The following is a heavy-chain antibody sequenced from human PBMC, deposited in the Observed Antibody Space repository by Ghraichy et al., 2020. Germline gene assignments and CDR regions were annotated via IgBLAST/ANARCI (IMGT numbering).Heavy chain of an antibody. Sequence: LSLTCAASGFTFSSYWMHWVRQAPGKGLVWVSRINSDGSSTSYADSVKGRFTISRDNAKNTLYLQMNSLRAEDTAVYYCARISFGCSSTSCYDAFDIWGQGTMVTVSS. V-gene: IGHV3-74*01. J-gene: IGHJ3*02. CDR2: INSDGSST. CDR3: ARISFGCSSTSCYDAFDI. D-gene: IGHD2-2*01. CDR1: GFTFSSYW.